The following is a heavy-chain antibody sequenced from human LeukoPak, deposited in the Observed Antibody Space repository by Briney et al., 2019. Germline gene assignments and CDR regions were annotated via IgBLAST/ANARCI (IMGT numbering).Heavy chain of an antibody. CDR1: GGSISSYY. V-gene: IGHV4-59*01. J-gene: IGHJ6*02. D-gene: IGHD2-2*01. CDR3: ARVLGASSTSFLSYYYYYYGMDV. CDR2: IYYSGST. Sequence: SETLSLTCTVSGGSISSYYWSWIRQPPGKGLEWIGYIYYSGSTNYNPSLKSRVTISVDTSKNQFSLRLSSVTAADTAVYYCARVLGASSTSFLSYYYYYYGMDVWGQGTTVTVSS.